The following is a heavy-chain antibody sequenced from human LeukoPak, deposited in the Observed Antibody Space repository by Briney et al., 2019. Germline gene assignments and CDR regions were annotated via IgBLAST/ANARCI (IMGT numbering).Heavy chain of an antibody. CDR1: SGSISSGTYY. Sequence: SETLSHTCTVSSGSISSGTYYWSWIRQPAGKGLEWIGRIYSSGSTNYNPSLKSRVTISVDTSKNQFSLKLSSVTAADTAVYYCARDLLHRGYAFDIWGRGTMVTVSS. V-gene: IGHV4-61*02. D-gene: IGHD3-22*01. J-gene: IGHJ3*02. CDR3: ARDLLHRGYAFDI. CDR2: IYSSGST.